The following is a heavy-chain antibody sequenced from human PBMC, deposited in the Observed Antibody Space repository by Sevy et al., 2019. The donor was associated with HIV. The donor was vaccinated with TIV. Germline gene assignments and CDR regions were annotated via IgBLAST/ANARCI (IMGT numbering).Heavy chain of an antibody. D-gene: IGHD3-10*01. J-gene: IGHJ4*02. CDR3: ASHKGSLLWFREFDY. CDR2: IYPGDSDT. Sequence: GESLKISCQGSGHNFTNQWIGWVRQMPGRGLELMGMIYPGDSDTRYSPSFQGQVTISADKSINTAYLQWSSLKASDNAIYFCASHKGSLLWFREFDYWGQGTPVTVSS. CDR1: GHNFTNQW. V-gene: IGHV5-51*01.